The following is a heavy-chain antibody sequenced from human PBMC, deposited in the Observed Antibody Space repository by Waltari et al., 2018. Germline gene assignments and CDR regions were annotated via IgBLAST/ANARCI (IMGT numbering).Heavy chain of an antibody. CDR2: IYHSGST. J-gene: IGHJ4*02. D-gene: IGHD2-15*01. CDR1: GYSISSGYY. V-gene: IGHV4-38-2*02. Sequence: QVQLQESGPGLVKPSETLSLTCTVSGYSISSGYYWGWIRQPPGKGLEWIGSIYHSGSTYYNPSLKSRVTISVDTSKNQFSLKLSSVTAADTAVYYCASWKPFPNLPEVVFDYWGQGTLVTVSS. CDR3: ASWKPFPNLPEVVFDY.